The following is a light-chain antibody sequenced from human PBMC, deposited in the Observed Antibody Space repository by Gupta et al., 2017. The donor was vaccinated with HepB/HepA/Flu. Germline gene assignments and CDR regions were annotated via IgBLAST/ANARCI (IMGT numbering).Light chain of an antibody. CDR2: ASS. J-gene: IGKJ1*01. CDR1: QGIRSD. Sequence: DIHMTQFPSSLSASAGDRVTITSRASQGIRSDLDWYQQRPGETPKRLIYASSKSKSGVPTRISGSGSGTDFTLTISGLQPEDIANYYCRQYDSFPWTFGQGTRVEIK. V-gene: IGKV1-17*01. CDR3: RQYDSFPWT.